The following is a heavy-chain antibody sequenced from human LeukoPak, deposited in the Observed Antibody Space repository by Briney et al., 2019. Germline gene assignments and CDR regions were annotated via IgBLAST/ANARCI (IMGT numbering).Heavy chain of an antibody. J-gene: IGHJ4*02. CDR2: IDNSGST. CDR1: GGSISSHY. CDR3: ARDSPKRYSGSYFDY. V-gene: IGHV4-59*11. D-gene: IGHD1-26*01. Sequence: SETLSLTCTVSGGSISSHYWSWIRQPPGKGLEWIGYIDNSGSTNYNPSLKSRVIISVDRSKNQFSLTLSSVTAADTAIYYCARDSPKRYSGSYFDYWGQGTLVTVSS.